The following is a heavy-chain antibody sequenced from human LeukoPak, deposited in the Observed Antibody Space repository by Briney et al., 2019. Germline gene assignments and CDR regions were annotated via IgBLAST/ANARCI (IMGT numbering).Heavy chain of an antibody. Sequence: GGTLRLSCEASGFTFSTYGINWVRQAPGKGLEWVSAISGSGGSTYYADSVKGRFTISRDNSKNTLFLQMNSLRDEDTAVYYCAKEGTGGFDYWGQGTLVTVSS. J-gene: IGHJ4*02. CDR2: ISGSGGST. CDR3: AKEGTGGFDY. CDR1: GFTFSTYG. D-gene: IGHD1-1*01. V-gene: IGHV3-23*01.